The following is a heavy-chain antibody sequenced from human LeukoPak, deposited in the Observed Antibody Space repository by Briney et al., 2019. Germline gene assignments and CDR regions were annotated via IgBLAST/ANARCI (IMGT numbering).Heavy chain of an antibody. V-gene: IGHV3-74*01. J-gene: IGHJ4*02. CDR2: INSDGSST. CDR3: ARVDYYDSSHFDY. CDR1: GFTFSSYW. Sequence: PGGSLRLSCAASGFTFSSYWMHWVRHAPGKGLVWVSRINSDGSSTSYADSVKGRFTISRDNAKNTLYLQMNSLRAEDTAVYYCARVDYYDSSHFDYWGQGTLVTVSS. D-gene: IGHD3-22*01.